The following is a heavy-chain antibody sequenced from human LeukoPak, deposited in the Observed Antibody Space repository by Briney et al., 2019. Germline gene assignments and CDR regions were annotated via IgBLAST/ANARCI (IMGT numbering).Heavy chain of an antibody. CDR1: GYTFTGYY. D-gene: IGHD3-16*02. CDR3: AKDSTFGGVIVDY. Sequence: GASVKVSCKASGYTFTGYYMHWVRQAPGQGLEWMGWINPNSGGTNYAQKFQGRVTMTRDTSISTAYMELSRLRAEDTAVYYCAKDSTFGGVIVDYWGQGTLVTVSS. CDR2: INPNSGGT. V-gene: IGHV1-2*02. J-gene: IGHJ4*02.